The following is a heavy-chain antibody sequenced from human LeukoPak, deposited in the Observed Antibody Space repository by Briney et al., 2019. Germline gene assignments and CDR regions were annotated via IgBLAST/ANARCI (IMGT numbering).Heavy chain of an antibody. J-gene: IGHJ4*02. CDR3: ARHRQQLVDY. Sequence: PSETLSLTCTVSGYSISSGYYWGWIRQPPGKGLEWIGSIYYRGSTYYNPSLKSRVTISIDTSKNQFSLKLSSVTAADTAVYYCARHRQQLVDYWGQGTLVTVSS. CDR2: IYYRGST. D-gene: IGHD6-13*01. V-gene: IGHV4-38-2*02. CDR1: GYSISSGYY.